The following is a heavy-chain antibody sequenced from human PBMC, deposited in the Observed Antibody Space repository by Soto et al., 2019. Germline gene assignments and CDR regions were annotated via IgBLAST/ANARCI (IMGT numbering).Heavy chain of an antibody. CDR1: GGSVSSGSYY. D-gene: IGHD2-21*02. CDR2: IYYSGST. V-gene: IGHV4-61*01. J-gene: IGHJ4*02. CDR3: ARETPHCGGDCYYFDY. Sequence: PSETLSLTCTVSGGSVSSGSYYWSWIRQPPGKGLEWIGYIYYSGSTNYNPSLKSRVTISVDTSKNQSSLKLSSATAADTAAYYCARETPHCGGDCYYFDYWGQATLVTVSS.